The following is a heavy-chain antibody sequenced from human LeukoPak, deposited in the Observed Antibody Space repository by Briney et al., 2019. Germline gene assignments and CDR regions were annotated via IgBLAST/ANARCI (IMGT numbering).Heavy chain of an antibody. D-gene: IGHD6-19*01. V-gene: IGHV3-48*02. J-gene: IGHJ4*02. Sequence: PGGSLTLSCAASGFTFTTYSMNWVRQAPAKGPEWVSYISGSSNTIYYADSVQGRFTISRDNAKNSLYLQMNSLRDEDTAVYYCARRESSGWYWGYWGQGTLVTVSS. CDR3: ARRESSGWYWGY. CDR2: ISGSSNTI. CDR1: GFTFTTYS.